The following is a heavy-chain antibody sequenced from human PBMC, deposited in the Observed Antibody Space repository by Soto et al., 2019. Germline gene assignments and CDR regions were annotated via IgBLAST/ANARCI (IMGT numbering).Heavy chain of an antibody. CDR2: VYFSGST. V-gene: IGHV4-61*08. CDR3: ARVPVDTYMIYWSDP. J-gene: IGHJ5*02. CDR1: GDSINSGDYY. Sequence: ASETLYLTCSVSGDSINSGDYYWTWMRQAPGKGLQWVGHVYFSGSTNYNPSLKSRVTISLDTSKNQFSLKLRSVTAGDTAVYYCARVPVDTYMIYWSDPWGQGTLVTVSS. D-gene: IGHD5-18*01.